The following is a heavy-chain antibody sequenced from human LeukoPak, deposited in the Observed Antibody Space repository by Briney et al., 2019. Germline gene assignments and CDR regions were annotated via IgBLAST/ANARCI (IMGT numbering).Heavy chain of an antibody. D-gene: IGHD3-3*02. CDR3: ARDSTGYWYFDL. V-gene: IGHV3-53*01. CDR2: FYSGGDT. J-gene: IGHJ2*01. CDR1: GFTVSSNH. Sequence: GGSLRLSCAVSGFTVSSNHMSWVRQAPGKGPEWVSAFYSGGDTHYADSVKGRFTISRDNSKNTLYLQMNSLRAEDTAVYYCARDSTGYWYFDLWGRGTLVSVSS.